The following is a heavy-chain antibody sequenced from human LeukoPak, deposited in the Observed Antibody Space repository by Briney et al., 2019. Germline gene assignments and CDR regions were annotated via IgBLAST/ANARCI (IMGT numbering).Heavy chain of an antibody. CDR2: ISNSGRTI. Sequence: GGSLRLSCAASGFTFSDHYMSWIRQAPGKGLERVSYISNSGRTIYYADSVKGRFTISRGNAENSLYLQMNSLRAEDTAVYYCARVIATRPHYHYYMDVWGKGTTVTVSS. CDR3: ARVIATRPHYHYYMDV. CDR1: GFTFSDHY. J-gene: IGHJ6*03. V-gene: IGHV3-11*04. D-gene: IGHD6-6*01.